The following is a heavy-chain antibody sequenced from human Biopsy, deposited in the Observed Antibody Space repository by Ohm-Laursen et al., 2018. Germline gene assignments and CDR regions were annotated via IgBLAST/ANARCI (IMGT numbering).Heavy chain of an antibody. V-gene: IGHV4-59*11. Sequence: SETLSLTCTVSGGSFTGHYWTWIRQPPGKGLAWIGHISHTGYTSYKSSLESRVTISLDTSRKHFSLRLTSLAAADTAVYYCARGSNEYGGLYFPHWGQGTLVTVSS. CDR3: ARGSNEYGGLYFPH. CDR2: ISHTGYT. J-gene: IGHJ1*01. CDR1: GGSFTGHY. D-gene: IGHD4-23*01.